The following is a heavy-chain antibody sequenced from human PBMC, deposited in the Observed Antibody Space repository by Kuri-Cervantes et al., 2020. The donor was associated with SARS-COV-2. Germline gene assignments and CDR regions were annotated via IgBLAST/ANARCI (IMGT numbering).Heavy chain of an antibody. Sequence: GESLKISCEASGFIFSDYAIDWVRQAPGKGLEWVAIISYDGRNTKFADSVKGRFTISRDNSKNTLYLQMDSLRGDDTAVYYCARDVGDSGSDYWGQGTLVTVSS. D-gene: IGHD3-10*01. CDR2: ISYDGRNT. CDR3: ARDVGDSGSDY. CDR1: GFIFSDYA. J-gene: IGHJ4*02. V-gene: IGHV3-30*04.